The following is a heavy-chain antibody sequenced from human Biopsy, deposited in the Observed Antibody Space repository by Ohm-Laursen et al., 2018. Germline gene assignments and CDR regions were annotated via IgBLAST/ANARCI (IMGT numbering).Heavy chain of an antibody. V-gene: IGHV4-4*07. D-gene: IGHD1-26*01. J-gene: IGHJ3*02. CDR2: IYTSGSP. CDR3: ARGTGRYYVYGAFDI. CDR1: GGSINNYY. Sequence: SGTLSLTCTVSGGSINNYYWSWIRQPAGKGLEWIGRIYTSGSPNYNLSLESRVTMSVDTSKNQFSLNLRSVTAADTAVYYCARGTGRYYVYGAFDIWGQGTVVTVSS.